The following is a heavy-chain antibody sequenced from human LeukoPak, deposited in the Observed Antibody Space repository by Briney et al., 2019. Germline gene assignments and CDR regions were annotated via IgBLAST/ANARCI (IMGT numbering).Heavy chain of an antibody. J-gene: IGHJ4*02. CDR2: ISAYNGNT. Sequence: ASVKVSCKASGYTFTSYGISWVRQAPGQGLEWMGWISAYNGNTNYAQKLQGRVTMTEDTSTDTAYMELSSLRSEDTAVYYCATGSIAAADYWGQGTLVTVSS. D-gene: IGHD6-13*01. CDR3: ATGSIAAADY. CDR1: GYTFTSYG. V-gene: IGHV1-18*01.